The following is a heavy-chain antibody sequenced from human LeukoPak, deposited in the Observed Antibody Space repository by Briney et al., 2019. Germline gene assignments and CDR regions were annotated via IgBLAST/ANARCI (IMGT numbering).Heavy chain of an antibody. Sequence: SETLSLTCTVSGDSFSYFYWSWIRQPPGKGLEWIGYIYNSGSTNYNPSLKSRVTISLDTSKNQFSLKLSSVTAADTAVYYCAGTLRTIDYWGQGTLVTVSS. D-gene: IGHD2/OR15-2a*01. CDR1: GDSFSYFY. J-gene: IGHJ4*02. CDR2: IYNSGST. CDR3: AGTLRTIDY. V-gene: IGHV4-59*12.